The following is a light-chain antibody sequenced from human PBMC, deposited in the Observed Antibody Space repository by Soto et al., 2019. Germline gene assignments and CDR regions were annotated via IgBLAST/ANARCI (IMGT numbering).Light chain of an antibody. CDR1: NIGSIA. V-gene: IGLV3-21*02. Sequence: ELTQPPSVSVAPGQTARIPCGGDNIGSIAVHWYQQKPGRAPVLVVYDDSDRPSGIPERFSGSNSGNTATLTISRVEVGDEADYYCQVWDGSSDHYVFGTGTKVTVL. J-gene: IGLJ1*01. CDR2: DDS. CDR3: QVWDGSSDHYV.